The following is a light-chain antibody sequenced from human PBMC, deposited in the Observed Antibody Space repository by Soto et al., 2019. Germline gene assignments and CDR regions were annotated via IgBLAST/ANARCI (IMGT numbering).Light chain of an antibody. CDR2: DAS. CDR3: QQRFDWVT. J-gene: IGKJ5*01. V-gene: IGKV3-11*01. CDR1: QSIGTY. Sequence: EIVLTQSPATLSLSPGERATLSCRASQSIGTYLAWYHQKPGQAPRLLIYDASTWATGGPARFSGSGSGTDFTLTISSLEAEDFAVYYCQQRFDWVTFGQGTRLDIK.